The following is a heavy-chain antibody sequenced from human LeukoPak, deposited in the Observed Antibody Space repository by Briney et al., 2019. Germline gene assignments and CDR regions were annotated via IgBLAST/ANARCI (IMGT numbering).Heavy chain of an antibody. CDR2: IYYSGST. D-gene: IGHD3-10*01. J-gene: IGHJ4*02. CDR1: GGSISSYY. CDR3: ARSVVRGVIVL. V-gene: IGHV4-59*08. Sequence: SETLSLTCTVSGGSISSYYWSWIRQPPGKGLEWIGYIYYSGSTNYNPSLKSRVTISVDTSKNQFSLKLSSVTAADTAVYYCARSVVRGVIVLWGQGTLVTVS.